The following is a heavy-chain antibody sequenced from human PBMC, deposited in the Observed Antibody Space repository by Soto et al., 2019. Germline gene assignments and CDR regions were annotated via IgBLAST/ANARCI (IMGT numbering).Heavy chain of an antibody. CDR3: ARGRITMVRGVIGWYYYGMDV. D-gene: IGHD3-10*01. V-gene: IGHV3-74*01. J-gene: IGHJ6*02. Sequence: HPGGSLRLSCAASGFTFSSYWMHWVRQAPGKGLVWVSRINSDGSSTSYADSVKGRFTISRDNAKNTLYLQMNSLRAEDTAVYYCARGRITMVRGVIGWYYYGMDVWGQGTTVTVSS. CDR1: GFTFSSYW. CDR2: INSDGSST.